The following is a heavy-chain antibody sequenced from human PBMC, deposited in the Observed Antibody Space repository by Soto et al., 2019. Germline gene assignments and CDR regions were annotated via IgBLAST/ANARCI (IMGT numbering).Heavy chain of an antibody. Sequence: GEALKISCKGSGYSFTSYWISGGREMAGKGLEWRGRIDPSASYTNYSQSFQGHVTISADKSISTAYLQWSSMKASDTAMYYCARRSGSSWGGYGMDVWGQGTTVTVSS. CDR2: IDPSASYT. CDR1: GYSFTSYW. V-gene: IGHV5-10-1*01. D-gene: IGHD6-6*01. CDR3: ARRSGSSWGGYGMDV. J-gene: IGHJ6*02.